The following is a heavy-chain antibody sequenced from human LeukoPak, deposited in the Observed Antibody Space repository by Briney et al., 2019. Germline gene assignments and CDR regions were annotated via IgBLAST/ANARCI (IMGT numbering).Heavy chain of an antibody. CDR1: GFTVSTNY. V-gene: IGHV3-53*01. D-gene: IGHD4-23*01. CDR2: LYGGGST. Sequence: PGGSLRLSCAASGFTVSTNYMSWVRQAPGKGLEWVSFLYGGGSTYYADSVKGRFTISRDTSKNTLYLQMNSLRAEDTAVYYCARGSGYGGNAYYFDFWGQEPWSPSPQ. CDR3: ARGSGYGGNAYYFDF. J-gene: IGHJ4*01.